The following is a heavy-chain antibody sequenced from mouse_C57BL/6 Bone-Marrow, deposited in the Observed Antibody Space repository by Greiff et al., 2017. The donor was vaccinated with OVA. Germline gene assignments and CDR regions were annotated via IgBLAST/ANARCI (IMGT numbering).Heavy chain of an antibody. J-gene: IGHJ2*01. V-gene: IGHV14-4*01. CDR3: TTGGSGSSYYFGY. D-gene: IGHD1-1*01. CDR1: GFNITDDY. Sequence: EVQGVESGAELVRPGASVKLSCTASGFNITDDYMHWVKQRPEQGLEWIGWIDPENGDTEYTSKFQGKATITADTSSNTAYLQLSSLTSEDTAVYYCTTGGSGSSYYFGYWGQGTTLTVSS. CDR2: IDPENGDT.